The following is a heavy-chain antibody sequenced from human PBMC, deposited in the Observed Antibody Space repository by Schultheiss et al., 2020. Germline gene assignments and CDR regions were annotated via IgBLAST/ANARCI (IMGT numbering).Heavy chain of an antibody. CDR3: VRAHSNCADY. J-gene: IGHJ4*02. D-gene: IGHD4-11*01. CDR1: GGSISSYY. CDR2: IFHSGST. Sequence: LSLTCTVSGGSISSYYWSWIRQPAGKGLEWIGSIFHSGSTYYNPSLRSRVTISVDTSKNQLSLRLSSVTAVDTAVYYCVRAHSNCADYWGQGTLVTVYS. V-gene: IGHV4-4*07.